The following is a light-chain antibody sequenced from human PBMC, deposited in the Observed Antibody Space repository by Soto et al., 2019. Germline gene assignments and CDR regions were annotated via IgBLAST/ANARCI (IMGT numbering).Light chain of an antibody. CDR3: QQYYNAPQT. J-gene: IGKJ1*01. CDR1: QSVLYSSNNKNY. CDR2: WAS. Sequence: DIVMTQSPDSLAVSLGERATINCKSSQSVLYSSNNKNYLAWYQQKPGQPPKLLIYWASTRESGVPDRFSGSGSGTDXTLXXSXLQAEDVAXXXXQQYYNAPQTFGQGTKVEIK. V-gene: IGKV4-1*01.